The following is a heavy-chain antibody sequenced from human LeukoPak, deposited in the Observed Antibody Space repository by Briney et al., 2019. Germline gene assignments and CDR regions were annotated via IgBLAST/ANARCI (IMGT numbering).Heavy chain of an antibody. V-gene: IGHV4-61*09. CDR3: AREWVSFHIDV. D-gene: IGHD1-26*01. CDR2: IYTSGTT. J-gene: IGHJ6*03. CDR1: GGSIASGSFY. Sequence: SETLSLTCTVSGGSIASGSFYWSWVRQPAGKGLEWIGHIYTSGTTKYNPSLWSRVTMSLDTTKTQFSLKLSSVTAADTAMYFCAREWVSFHIDVWGKGTSVTVSS.